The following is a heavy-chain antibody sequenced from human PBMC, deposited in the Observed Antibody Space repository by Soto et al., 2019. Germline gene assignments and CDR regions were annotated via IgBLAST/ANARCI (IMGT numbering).Heavy chain of an antibody. Sequence: PGGSLRLSCAASGFTFSSYGMHWVRQAPGKGLEWVVVISYDGSNKYYADSVKGRFTISRDNSKNTLYLQMNSLRAEDTAVYYCAKRAEYYDFWSGYYTHFIDYWGQGTLVTVSS. CDR1: GFTFSSYG. D-gene: IGHD3-3*01. V-gene: IGHV3-30*18. CDR2: ISYDGSNK. J-gene: IGHJ4*02. CDR3: AKRAEYYDFWSGYYTHFIDY.